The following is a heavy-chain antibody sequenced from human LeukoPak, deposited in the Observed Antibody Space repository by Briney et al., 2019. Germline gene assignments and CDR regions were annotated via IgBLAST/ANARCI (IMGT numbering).Heavy chain of an antibody. CDR3: ASERSGYYYYYYYKDV. D-gene: IGHD5-18*01. Sequence: PSQTLSLTYAVDGGSFSGYYWSGLRQPPGKGVWWGGVINHSGSTNYNPSFKSRVTISADTSKNQFSLKLSSVTAADTAVYYCASERSGYYYYYYYKDVWGKGTTVTVSS. CDR1: GGSFSGYY. J-gene: IGHJ6*03. CDR2: INHSGST. V-gene: IGHV4-34*01.